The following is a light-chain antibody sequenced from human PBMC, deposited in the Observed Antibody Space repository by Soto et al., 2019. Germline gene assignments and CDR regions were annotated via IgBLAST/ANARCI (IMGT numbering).Light chain of an antibody. CDR2: GAS. Sequence: EKVMTQSPATLSVSLGERATLSCRASQSVSSNLAWYQQKPGQAPRLLIYGASTRATGIPARFSGSGSGTEFTLTICSLQSEDFAVYYCQQYNNWPRTFGQGTKVDIK. V-gene: IGKV3-15*01. CDR1: QSVSSN. CDR3: QQYNNWPRT. J-gene: IGKJ1*01.